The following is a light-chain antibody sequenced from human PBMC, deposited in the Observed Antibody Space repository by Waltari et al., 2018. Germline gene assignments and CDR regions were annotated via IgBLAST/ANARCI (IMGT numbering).Light chain of an antibody. CDR3: SSYTSSHTWV. CDR2: DVN. V-gene: IGLV2-14*03. Sequence: QSALTQPASVSGSPGQSITISCIGTRRDVGFYNFVSWYQQHPGEAPKLMIYDVNNRPSGVSSRFSGSKSGNTASLTISGLQAEDEADYYCSSYTSSHTWVFGGGTKVTVL. CDR1: RRDVGFYNF. J-gene: IGLJ3*02.